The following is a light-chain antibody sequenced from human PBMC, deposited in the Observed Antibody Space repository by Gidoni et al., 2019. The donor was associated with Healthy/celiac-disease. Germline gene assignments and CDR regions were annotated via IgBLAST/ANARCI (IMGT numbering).Light chain of an antibody. CDR3: QQYNSYQYT. V-gene: IGKV1-5*01. Sequence: DLQLTPSPSTLSASVRDRVTITCRASQSISSWLAWYQQKPGKAPKLLIYDASSLESGVPSRFSGSGSGTEFTLTISSLQPDDFATYYCQQYNSYQYTFXXXTKLEIK. CDR1: QSISSW. CDR2: DAS. J-gene: IGKJ2*01.